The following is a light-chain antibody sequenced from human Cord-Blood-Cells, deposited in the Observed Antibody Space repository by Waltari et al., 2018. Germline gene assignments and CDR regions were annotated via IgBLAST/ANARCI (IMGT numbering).Light chain of an antibody. Sequence: QPVLTQPPSASASLGASVTPTCTLSSGYSHYQVDWYQQRPGKGPRFVMRVGTAWIVGSEGDGMPGRFSVLGSGLKRYLTIKNIQEEDESDYHCGADHGSGGNCVDWVFGGGTKLTVL. CDR1: SGYSHYQ. CDR3: GADHGSGGNCVDWV. J-gene: IGLJ3*02. CDR2: VGTAWIVG. V-gene: IGLV9-49*01.